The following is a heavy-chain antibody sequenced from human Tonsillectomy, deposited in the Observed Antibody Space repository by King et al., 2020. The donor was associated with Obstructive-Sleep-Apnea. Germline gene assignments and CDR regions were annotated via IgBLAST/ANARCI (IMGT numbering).Heavy chain of an antibody. CDR3: ARASGYRNFDY. CDR1: GYSISSGYY. V-gene: IGHV4-38-2*02. Sequence: LQLQESGPGLVKPSETLSLTCTVSGYSISSGYYWGWIRQPPGKGLEWIGSIYHSGSTYYNPSLKSRVTISVDTSKNQFSLKLSSVTAADTAVYYCARASGYRNFDYWGQGTLVTVSS. CDR2: IYHSGST. D-gene: IGHD5-12*01. J-gene: IGHJ4*02.